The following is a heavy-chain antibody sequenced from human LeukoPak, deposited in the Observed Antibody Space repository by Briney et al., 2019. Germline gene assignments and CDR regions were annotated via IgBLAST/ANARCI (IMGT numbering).Heavy chain of an antibody. V-gene: IGHV1-69*01. CDR1: GGTFSSYA. CDR3: ARDPTLYCSSITCSDRRNWFDP. Sequence: SVKVSCKASGGTFSSYATSWVRQAPGQGLEWMGGIIPIFGTANYAQKFQGRVTITADESTSTAYMELSSLRSEDTAVYYCARDPTLYCSSITCSDRRNWFDPWGQGTLVTVSS. CDR2: IIPIFGTA. J-gene: IGHJ5*02. D-gene: IGHD2-2*01.